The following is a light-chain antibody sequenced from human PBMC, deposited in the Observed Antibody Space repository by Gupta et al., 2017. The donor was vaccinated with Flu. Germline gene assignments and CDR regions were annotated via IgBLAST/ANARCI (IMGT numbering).Light chain of an antibody. V-gene: IGKV1-33*01. CDR2: DAS. CDR1: QDIHIY. Sequence: DIQMTQSPPSLSAFIGDRVTITCQASQDIHIYLNWYQQKPGKAPTLLVYDASNLETGVPSRLSGSGSGRHFSLTITSLQPKDVATYFCHQEYSVPLTFGGGTKLEVK. CDR3: HQEYSVPLT. J-gene: IGKJ4*01.